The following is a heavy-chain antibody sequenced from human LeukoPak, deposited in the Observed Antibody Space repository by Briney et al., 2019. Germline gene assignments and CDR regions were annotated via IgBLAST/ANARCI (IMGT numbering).Heavy chain of an antibody. CDR1: GGSISSGSYY. CDR3: ARGLTYYDSSGYYYKEFDY. Sequence: SQTLSLTCTVSGGSISSGSYYWSWIRQPAGKGLEWIGRIYTSGSTNYNPSLKSRVTISVDTSKNQFPLKLSSVTAADTAVYYCARGLTYYDSSGYYYKEFDYWGQGTLVTVSS. J-gene: IGHJ4*02. CDR2: IYTSGST. D-gene: IGHD3-22*01. V-gene: IGHV4-61*02.